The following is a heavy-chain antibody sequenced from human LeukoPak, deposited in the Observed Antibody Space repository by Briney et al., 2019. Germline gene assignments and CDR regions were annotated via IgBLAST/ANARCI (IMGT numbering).Heavy chain of an antibody. CDR1: GFTFNIYA. CDR2: ISYDGYKK. CDR3: ARGRGYSGYDYVDY. J-gene: IGHJ4*02. D-gene: IGHD5-12*01. Sequence: GRSLRLSCAAAGFTFNIYAFHWVRHAPGKGLEWVALISYDGYKKYYADSVKGRFTISRDNSRTTVYLQMNSLRPEDAALYYCARGRGYSGYDYVDYWGQGTLVTVSS. V-gene: IGHV3-30*14.